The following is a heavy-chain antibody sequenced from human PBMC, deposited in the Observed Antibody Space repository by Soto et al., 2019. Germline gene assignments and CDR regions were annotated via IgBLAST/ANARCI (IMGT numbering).Heavy chain of an antibody. CDR3: ASSRGRGDFWSGYVAFDI. CDR1: GFTFDDYA. D-gene: IGHD3-3*01. J-gene: IGHJ3*02. CDR2: VSWNSGSE. Sequence: EVQLVESGGGLVQPGRSLRLSCAASGFTFDDYAMHWARQAPGKGLEWVSGVSWNSGSEGYADSVKGRFTISRDNVNKSLHLQMNSLEPEDTAVYFCASSRGRGDFWSGYVAFDIWGQGTMVTVS. V-gene: IGHV3-9*01.